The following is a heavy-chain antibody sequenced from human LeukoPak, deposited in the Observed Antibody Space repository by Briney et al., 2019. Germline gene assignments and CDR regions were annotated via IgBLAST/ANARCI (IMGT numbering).Heavy chain of an antibody. J-gene: IGHJ4*02. CDR3: ARDGLYDSNGYYMDS. V-gene: IGHV4-59*01. Sequence: PSETLSLTCTVSSGAISSYYWSWIRQPPGKGLEWIGYIYYSGGTKYNPSLMSRATISVDRAQSQFSLSLTSVTAAGTAVYYCARDGLYDSNGYYMDSWGQGTLVIVSS. CDR2: IYYSGGT. CDR1: SGAISSYY. D-gene: IGHD3-22*01.